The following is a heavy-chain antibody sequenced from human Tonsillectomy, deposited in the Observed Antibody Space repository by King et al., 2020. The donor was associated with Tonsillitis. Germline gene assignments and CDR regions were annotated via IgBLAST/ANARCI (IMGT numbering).Heavy chain of an antibody. D-gene: IGHD3-10*01. CDR3: ARDRYYGSGSYWDY. CDR1: GFTFSSYG. V-gene: IGHV3-33*08. J-gene: IGHJ4*02. CDR2: IWYDGSNK. Sequence: VQLVESGGGVVQPGRSLRLSCAASGFTFSSYGMHWVRQAPGKGLEWVAVIWYDGSNKYYADSVKGRFTISRDNSKNTRYLQMNSLRAEDTAVYYCARDRYYGSGSYWDYWGQGTLVTVSS.